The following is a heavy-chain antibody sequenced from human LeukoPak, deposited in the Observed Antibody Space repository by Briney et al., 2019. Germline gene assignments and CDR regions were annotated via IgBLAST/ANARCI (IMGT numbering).Heavy chain of an antibody. CDR3: ASHYSSGSYRYTGSFAS. CDR1: GGSFSDYY. V-gene: IGHV4-34*01. J-gene: IGHJ4*02. D-gene: IGHD3-16*02. CDR2: INHSGTT. Sequence: SETLSLTCAVYGGSFSDYYWSWIRQPPGKGLEWIGEINHSGTTNYSPSLKSRVSMSVDTSKNQFSLKLNSVTAADAAMYYCASHYSSGSYRYTGSFASWGQGMLVNVSS.